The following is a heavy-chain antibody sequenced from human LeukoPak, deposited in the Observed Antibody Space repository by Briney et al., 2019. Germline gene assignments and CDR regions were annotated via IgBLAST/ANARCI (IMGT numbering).Heavy chain of an antibody. CDR3: AREFRGSGVTSWYYFDY. D-gene: IGHD3-10*01. CDR2: IYYSGST. J-gene: IGHJ4*02. CDR1: GGSISSYY. Sequence: PSETLSLTCTVSGGSISSYYWSWIRQPPGKGLEWIGYIYYSGSTNYNPSLKSRVTISVDTSKNQFSLKLSSVTAADTAVYYCAREFRGSGVTSWYYFDYWGQGTLVTVSS. V-gene: IGHV4-59*01.